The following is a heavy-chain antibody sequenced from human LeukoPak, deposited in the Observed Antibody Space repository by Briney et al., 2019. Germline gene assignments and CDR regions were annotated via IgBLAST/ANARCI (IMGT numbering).Heavy chain of an antibody. Sequence: GGSLRLSCAASGFTFTTYWMSWVRQAPGKWLEWVANIKQDGTEKYYVDSVKGRFTISRDNAKNSLYLKMNSLRVEDTAVYYCAKVAKYYYGSETYYFFEHWGQGTPVTASS. V-gene: IGHV3-7*01. D-gene: IGHD3-10*01. CDR1: GFTFTTYW. J-gene: IGHJ4*02. CDR3: AKVAKYYYGSETYYFFEH. CDR2: IKQDGTEK.